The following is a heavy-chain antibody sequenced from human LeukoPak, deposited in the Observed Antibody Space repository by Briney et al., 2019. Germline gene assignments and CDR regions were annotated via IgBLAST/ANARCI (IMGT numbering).Heavy chain of an antibody. CDR1: GYTFTGYY. D-gene: IGHD3-22*01. Sequence: ASVKVSCKASGYTFTGYYMHWVRLAPGQGLEWMGWINPNSGGTNYAQKFQGRVTMTRDTSISTAYMELSRLRSDDTAVYYCASDYDSSGYYYVWGQGTLVTVSS. CDR2: INPNSGGT. J-gene: IGHJ4*02. V-gene: IGHV1-2*02. CDR3: ASDYDSSGYYYV.